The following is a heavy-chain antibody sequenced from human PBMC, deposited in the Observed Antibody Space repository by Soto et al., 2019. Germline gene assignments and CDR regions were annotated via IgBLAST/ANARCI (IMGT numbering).Heavy chain of an antibody. V-gene: IGHV1-2*02. CDR1: GYTFTGYY. J-gene: IGHJ4*02. CDR3: ARDMVSTIEDFDY. CDR2: INPNSGAT. Sequence: GASVKVACKASGYTFTGYYTHWERRAPGQGLEWVGWINPNSGATTYTQKFQGRVTMTRDTSIITAHMELSRLRSDDTAMYYCARDMVSTIEDFDYWGQGTLVTVSS. D-gene: IGHD5-12*01.